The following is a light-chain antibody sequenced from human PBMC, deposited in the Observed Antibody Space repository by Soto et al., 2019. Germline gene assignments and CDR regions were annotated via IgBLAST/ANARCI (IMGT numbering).Light chain of an antibody. Sequence: IQLTQSPSSLSASVGDRVTITCRASQGISSYLAWYQQKPGKAPKLLIYDASTLKGGVPFRFSGSGSGTDFTLTISSLQPEDFATYYCQQLNTYPITFGQGTRLEIK. CDR3: QQLNTYPIT. CDR1: QGISSY. CDR2: DAS. J-gene: IGKJ5*01. V-gene: IGKV1-9*01.